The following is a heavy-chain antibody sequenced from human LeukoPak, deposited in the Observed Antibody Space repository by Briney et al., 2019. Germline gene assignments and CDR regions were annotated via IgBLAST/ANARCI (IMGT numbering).Heavy chain of an antibody. V-gene: IGHV4-30-4*08. J-gene: IGHJ4*02. CDR3: ARGGGYDPGRFDY. CDR1: GGSISSGDYY. Sequence: SQTLSLTCTVSGGSISSGDYYWSWIRQPPGKGLEWIGYIYYSGSTYYNPSLKSRVTISVDTSKNQFSLKLSSVTAADTAVYYCARGGGYDPGRFDYWGQGTPVTVSS. D-gene: IGHD5-12*01. CDR2: IYYSGST.